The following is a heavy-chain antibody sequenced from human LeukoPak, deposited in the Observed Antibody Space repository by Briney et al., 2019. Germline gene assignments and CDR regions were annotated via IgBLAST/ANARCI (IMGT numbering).Heavy chain of an antibody. Sequence: PGGSLRLSCAASGFTFDDYTMHWVRQAPGKGLEWVSLISWDGGSTYYADSVKGRFTISRDNSKNSLYLQMNSLRTEDTALYYCAKAAPYGKMGKQLRNYFDYWGQGTLVTVSS. CDR2: ISWDGGST. CDR1: GFTFDDYT. J-gene: IGHJ4*02. V-gene: IGHV3-43*01. CDR3: AKAAPYGKMGKQLRNYFDY. D-gene: IGHD3-10*01.